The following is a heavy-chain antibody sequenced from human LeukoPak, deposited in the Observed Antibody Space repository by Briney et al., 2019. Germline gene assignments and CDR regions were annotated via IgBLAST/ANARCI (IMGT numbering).Heavy chain of an antibody. V-gene: IGHV1-8*01. CDR2: MNPNSGNT. CDR1: GYTFTSYD. CDR3: ARGRITMVRGVRYWFDP. D-gene: IGHD3-10*01. Sequence: RASVTVSCTASGYTFTSYDINWVRQATGQGLEWMGWMNPNSGNTGYAQKFQGRVTMTRNTSISTAYMELSSLRSEDTAVYYCARGRITMVRGVRYWFDPWGQGTLVTVSS. J-gene: IGHJ5*02.